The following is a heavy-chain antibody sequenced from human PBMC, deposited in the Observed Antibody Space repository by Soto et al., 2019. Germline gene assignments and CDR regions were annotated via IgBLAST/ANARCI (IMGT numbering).Heavy chain of an antibody. D-gene: IGHD2-2*01. Sequence: PSETLSLTCTVSGGSISSGDYYWSWIRQPPGKGLEWIGYIYYSGSTYYNPSLKSRVTISVDTSKNQFSLKLSSVTAADTAVYYCARDQRYCSSTSCVNGMDVWGQGTTVTVSS. CDR1: GGSISSGDYY. V-gene: IGHV4-30-4*01. CDR3: ARDQRYCSSTSCVNGMDV. CDR2: IYYSGST. J-gene: IGHJ6*02.